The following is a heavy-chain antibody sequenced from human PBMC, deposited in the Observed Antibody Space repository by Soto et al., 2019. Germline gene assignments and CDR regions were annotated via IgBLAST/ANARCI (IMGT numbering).Heavy chain of an antibody. J-gene: IGHJ6*02. CDR1: GDSVSSNSAA. CDR3: ARGGVGATGLYYGMDV. Sequence: PSETLSLTCAISGDSVSSNSAAWNWIRQSPSRGLEWLGRTYYRSKWYNDYAVSVKSRITINPDTSKNQFSLQLNSVTPEDTAVYYCARGGVGATGLYYGMDVWGQGTTVTVSS. V-gene: IGHV6-1*01. CDR2: TYYRSKWYN. D-gene: IGHD1-26*01.